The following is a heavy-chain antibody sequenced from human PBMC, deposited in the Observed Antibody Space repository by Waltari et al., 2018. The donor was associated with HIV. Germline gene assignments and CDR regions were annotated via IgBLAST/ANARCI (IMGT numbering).Heavy chain of an antibody. CDR3: ASLPTEGQPPRVF. V-gene: IGHV3-21*06. D-gene: IGHD5-18*01. Sequence: EVHLVESGGGLVKPGGSLSLSCTASGFRFRSFSMNGVRQVPGKGLEWVSAISNRSDFINYADSVKGRFTIYRDNAANSLYLQMNALRNEDTAVYFCASLPTEGQPPRVFWGQGIIVTVSS. CDR1: GFRFRSFS. J-gene: IGHJ4*02. CDR2: ISNRSDFI.